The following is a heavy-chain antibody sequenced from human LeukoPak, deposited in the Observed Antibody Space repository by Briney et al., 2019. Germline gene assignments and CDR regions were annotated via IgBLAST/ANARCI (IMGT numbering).Heavy chain of an antibody. CDR3: ARGSVTTCYY. CDR1: GYTFTNYG. J-gene: IGHJ4*02. CDR2: ISAYTGNT. D-gene: IGHD4-17*01. Sequence: GASVKVSCKASGYTFTNYGITWVRQAPGQGLEWMGWISAYTGNTNYAQKFQGRVTMTTDTSTTTAYMELRSLRSEDTAVYYCARGSVTTCYYWGQGTLVTVSS. V-gene: IGHV1-18*01.